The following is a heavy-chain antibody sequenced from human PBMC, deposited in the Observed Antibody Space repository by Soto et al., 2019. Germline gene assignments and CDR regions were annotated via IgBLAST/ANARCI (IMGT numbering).Heavy chain of an antibody. V-gene: IGHV3-30-3*01. J-gene: IGHJ6*02. CDR2: VSFDGSNA. CDR1: GFTFSRYA. Sequence: QVQLVESGGGVVQPGGSLRLSCSASGFTFSRYAMHWVRQAPGEGLDWVAVVSFDGSNAYYAESVRGRFTISRDTSKNTLYLQMNSLRPEDTAVYFCARPRMTTTTRYHGMDVWGRGTTVTVSS. CDR3: ARPRMTTTTRYHGMDV. D-gene: IGHD4-17*01.